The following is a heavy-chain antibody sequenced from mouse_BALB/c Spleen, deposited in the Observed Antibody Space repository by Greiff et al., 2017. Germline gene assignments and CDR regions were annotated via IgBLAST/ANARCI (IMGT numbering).Heavy chain of an antibody. J-gene: IGHJ1*01. D-gene: IGHD1-1*01. CDR3: ARNYYGSSYWYFDV. Sequence: EVQLQQSGPELVKPGASVKISCKASGYSFTGYYMHWVKQSHVKSLEWIGRINPYNGATSYNQNFKDKASLTVGKSSSTAYMELHSLTSEDSAVYYCARNYYGSSYWYFDVWGAGTTVTVSS. V-gene: IGHV1-31*01. CDR2: INPYNGAT. CDR1: GYSFTGYY.